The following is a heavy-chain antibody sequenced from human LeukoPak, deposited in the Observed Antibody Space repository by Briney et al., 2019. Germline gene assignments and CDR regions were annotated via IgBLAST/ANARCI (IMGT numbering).Heavy chain of an antibody. CDR2: INPNSGGT. CDR1: GYTFTGFY. V-gene: IGHV1-2*02. D-gene: IGHD3-10*01. Sequence: ASVKVSCKASGYTFTGFYMHWVRQAPGQGLEWMGWINPNSGGTNYAQKFQGRVTMTRGTSISTAYMELNRLRSDDTAVYYCARWFGSGSYDYWGQGTLVTVSS. J-gene: IGHJ4*02. CDR3: ARWFGSGSYDY.